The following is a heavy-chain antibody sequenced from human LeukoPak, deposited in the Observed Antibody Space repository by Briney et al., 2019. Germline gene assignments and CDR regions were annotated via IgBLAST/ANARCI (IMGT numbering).Heavy chain of an antibody. CDR2: IYYSGST. CDR3: ASEYCSGGSCYGVDY. CDR1: GGSVSSGSYY. J-gene: IGHJ4*02. V-gene: IGHV4-61*01. D-gene: IGHD2-15*01. Sequence: SETLSLTCTVSGGSVSSGSYYWSWIRQPPGKGLEWIGYIYYSGSTNYNPSLKSRVTISVATSKNQFSLKLSSVTAADTAVYYCASEYCSGGSCYGVDYWGQGTLVTVSS.